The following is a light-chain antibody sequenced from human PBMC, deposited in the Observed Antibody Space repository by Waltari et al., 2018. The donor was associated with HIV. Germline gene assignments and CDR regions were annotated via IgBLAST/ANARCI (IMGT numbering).Light chain of an antibody. CDR1: QKVRTY. CDR2: SAS. CDR3: EQNYDFTRT. J-gene: IGKJ1*01. Sequence: DIQMTQSPRPLSASVGETVTFTCRSSQKVRTYVNWYQQALGRPPRLLIFSASSLQSGVSSRFSGRGSGTDFTLTIKNLQPEDFATYYCEQNYDFTRTFGQGTTVG. V-gene: IGKV1-39*01.